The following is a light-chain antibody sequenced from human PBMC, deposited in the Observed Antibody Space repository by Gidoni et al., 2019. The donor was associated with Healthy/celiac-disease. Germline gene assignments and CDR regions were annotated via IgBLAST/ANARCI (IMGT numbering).Light chain of an antibody. CDR3: QQSYSTPVT. CDR1: QSISSY. Sequence: DIKMTQSPSSLSASVGDRVTITCRASQSISSYLNWYQQKPGKAPKLLIYAASSLQSGVPSRFSGSGSGTDFTLTISSLQPEDFATYYCQQSYSTPVTFGQXTKVEIK. V-gene: IGKV1-39*01. CDR2: AAS. J-gene: IGKJ1*01.